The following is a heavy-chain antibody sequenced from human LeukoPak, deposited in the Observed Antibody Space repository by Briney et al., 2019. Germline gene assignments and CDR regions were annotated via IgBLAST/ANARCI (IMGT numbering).Heavy chain of an antibody. D-gene: IGHD3-22*01. V-gene: IGHV3-49*04. CDR1: GFTFSSYW. J-gene: IGHJ4*02. Sequence: GGSLRLSCAASGFTFSSYWMSWVRQAPGKGLEWVGFIRSKAYGGTTEYAASVKGRFTISRDDSKSIAYLQMNSLKTEDTAVYYCTRNWVTMIVVVRNWGQGTLVTVSS. CDR3: TRNWVTMIVVVRN. CDR2: IRSKAYGGTT.